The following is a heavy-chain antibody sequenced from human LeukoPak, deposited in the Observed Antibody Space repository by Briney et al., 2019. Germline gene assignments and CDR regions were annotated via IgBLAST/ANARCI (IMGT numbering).Heavy chain of an antibody. J-gene: IGHJ6*03. CDR2: IYHSGST. Sequence: PSETLSLTCTVSGYSISSGYYWGWIRQPPGKGLEWIGSIYHSGSTYYNPSLKSRVTISVDTSKNQFSLKLSSVTAADTAVYYCATVQRPMVRGNYYYYYIDVWGKGTTVTVSS. V-gene: IGHV4-38-2*02. CDR1: GYSISSGYY. D-gene: IGHD3-10*01. CDR3: ATVQRPMVRGNYYYYYIDV.